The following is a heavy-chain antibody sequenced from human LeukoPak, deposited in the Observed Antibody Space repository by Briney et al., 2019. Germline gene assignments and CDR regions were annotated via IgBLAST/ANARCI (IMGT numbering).Heavy chain of an antibody. CDR2: ISGSGGST. V-gene: IGHV3-23*01. CDR1: GFTFRSYG. J-gene: IGHJ4*02. D-gene: IGHD2-15*01. Sequence: GGTLRLSCAASGFTFRSYGMSWVRQAPGKGLEWVSGISGSGGSTYYADSVKGRFTISRDTSRSTLYLQMNSLRAEDAAVYYCAKAPVTSCRGAFCYPFDYWGQGTLVTVSS. CDR3: AKAPVTSCRGAFCYPFDY.